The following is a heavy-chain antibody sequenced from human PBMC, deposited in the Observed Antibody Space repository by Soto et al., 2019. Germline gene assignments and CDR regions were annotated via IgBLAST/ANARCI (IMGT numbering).Heavy chain of an antibody. J-gene: IGHJ4*02. CDR3: ASDYYYDSTSRSV. V-gene: IGHV3-30-3*01. D-gene: IGHD3-22*01. CDR1: GFTFSSYA. Sequence: GGSLRLSCAASGFTFSSYAMHWVRQAPGKGLEWVAVISYDGSNKYYADSVKGRFTISRDNSKNTLYLQMNSLRAEDTAVYYCASDYYYDSTSRSVWGQGTLVTVSS. CDR2: ISYDGSNK.